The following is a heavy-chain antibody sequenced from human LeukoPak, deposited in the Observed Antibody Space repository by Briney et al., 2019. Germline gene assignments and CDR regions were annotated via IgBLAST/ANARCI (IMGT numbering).Heavy chain of an antibody. D-gene: IGHD3-10*01. CDR3: ARDWKYYYTSGSYYSL. V-gene: IGHV3-30*02. CDR1: KFTFSSYG. CDR2: IRYDGSNK. J-gene: IGHJ4*02. Sequence: GGSLRLSCAASKFTFSSYGMHWVRQAPGKGLEWVAFIRYDGSNKYYADSVKGRFTISRDNAKNTLYLQMNSLRAEDTAVYYCARDWKYYYTSGSYYSLWGQGTLVTVSS.